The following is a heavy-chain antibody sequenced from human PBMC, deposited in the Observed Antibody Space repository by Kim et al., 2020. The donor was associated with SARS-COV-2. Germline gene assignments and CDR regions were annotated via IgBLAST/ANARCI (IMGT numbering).Heavy chain of an antibody. CDR1: GYTFTSYA. V-gene: IGHV1-3*01. CDR2: IYGGNGNT. CDR3: ARGAGRVDY. J-gene: IGHJ4*02. D-gene: IGHD2-15*01. Sequence: ASVKVSCKASGYTFTSYAIHWVRQAPGQGLEWMGWIYGGNGNTRYSQKFQDTVTITRDTSATTAYMELSSLRSEDTAVYYCARGAGRVDYWGQGTLVTVSS.